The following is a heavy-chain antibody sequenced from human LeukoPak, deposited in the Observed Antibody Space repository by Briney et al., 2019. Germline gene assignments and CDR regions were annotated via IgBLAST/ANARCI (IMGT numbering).Heavy chain of an antibody. CDR3: TTDHDFTQGFDP. V-gene: IGHV3-15*01. Sequence: PGGSLRLSCAASGFTFSGSGMHWVRQAPGKGLEWVGRIKSKIDGGERDYAAPVKDRFPMSRDDTKDMLNLQMNSLNTGHTAVYYCTTDHDFTQGFDPWRQGTLVTVSS. D-gene: IGHD2-21*02. J-gene: IGHJ5*02. CDR1: GFTFSGSG. CDR2: IKSKIDGGER.